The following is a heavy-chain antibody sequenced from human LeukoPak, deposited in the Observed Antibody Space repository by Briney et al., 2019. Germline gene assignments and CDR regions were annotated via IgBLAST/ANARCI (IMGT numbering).Heavy chain of an antibody. Sequence: SEILSLTCTVSGDSVSSDYFWGWIRQPPGKGLEWIGNTFSTGTNLYNASLKSRVTITVDTSKNQFSLKLNSATAADTAIYYCARYRFHNWLDPWGQGYLVIVSS. D-gene: IGHD1-26*01. J-gene: IGHJ5*02. CDR1: GDSVSSDYF. V-gene: IGHV4-61*01. CDR3: ARYRFHNWLDP. CDR2: TFSTGTN.